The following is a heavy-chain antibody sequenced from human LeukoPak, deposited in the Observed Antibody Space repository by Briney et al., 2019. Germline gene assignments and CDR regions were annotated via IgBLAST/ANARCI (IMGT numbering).Heavy chain of an antibody. D-gene: IGHD6-13*01. CDR2: IYTSGST. CDR1: GGSISSYY. CDR3: ARHFKDRGSSWYGVFDY. J-gene: IGHJ4*02. V-gene: IGHV4-4*07. Sequence: PSETLSLTCTVSGGSISSYYWSWIRQPAGKGLEWIGRIYTSGSTYYNPSLKSRVTISVDTSKNQFSLKLSSVTAADTAVYYCARHFKDRGSSWYGVFDYWGQGTLVTVSS.